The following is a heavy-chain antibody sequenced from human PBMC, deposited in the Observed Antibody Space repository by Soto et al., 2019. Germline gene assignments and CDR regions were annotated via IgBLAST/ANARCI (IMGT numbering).Heavy chain of an antibody. Sequence: PGGSLRLSCAASGFTFSSYALHWVRQAPGTGLEWVALISYDGSNKFYADSVKGRFTISRDNSKNTLYLQMNSLRADDTAVYYCARVEAGYSHGSGSSDYWGQGTLVTVSS. CDR3: ARVEAGYSHGSGSSDY. CDR2: ISYDGSNK. CDR1: GFTFSSYA. V-gene: IGHV3-30-3*01. J-gene: IGHJ4*02. D-gene: IGHD5-18*01.